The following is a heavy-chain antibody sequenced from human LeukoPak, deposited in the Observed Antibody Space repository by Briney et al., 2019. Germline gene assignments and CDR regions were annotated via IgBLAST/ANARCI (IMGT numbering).Heavy chain of an antibody. Sequence: GASVKVSCKASGYTFTGYYMHWVRQAPGQGLEWMGWISAYNGNTNYAQKLQGRVTMTTDTSTSTAYMELRSLRSDDTAVYYCARDQFVVVPAAAYYYYYYMDVWGKGTTVTVSS. CDR3: ARDQFVVVPAAAYYYYYYMDV. V-gene: IGHV1-18*04. CDR2: ISAYNGNT. D-gene: IGHD2-2*01. CDR1: GYTFTGYY. J-gene: IGHJ6*03.